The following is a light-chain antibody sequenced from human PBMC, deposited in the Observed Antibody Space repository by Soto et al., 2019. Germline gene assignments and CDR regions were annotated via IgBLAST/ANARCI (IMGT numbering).Light chain of an antibody. V-gene: IGLV2-8*01. Sequence: QSVLTQPPSASGSPEQSVTISCTGTSSDVGGYNYVSWYQQHPGKAPKLMIYEVSKRPSGVPDRFSGSKSGNTASLTVTRFQVEDEADYYCSSYAGSNWWVFGTGTKVTAL. CDR1: SSDVGGYNY. CDR2: EVS. CDR3: SSYAGSNWWV. J-gene: IGLJ1*01.